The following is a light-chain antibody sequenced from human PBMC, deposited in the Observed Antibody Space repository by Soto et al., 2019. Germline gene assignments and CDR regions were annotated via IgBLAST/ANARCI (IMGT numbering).Light chain of an antibody. CDR1: QSVSSN. CDR2: GAS. Sequence: EIVMTQSPATLSVSPGERATLSCRAGQSVSSNLAWYQQKPGQAPRLLIYGASTRAAAFPARFSGSGSGTEFTLPISSLQSEDFAVYYCQQYYNWPITFGQGTRLEIK. J-gene: IGKJ5*01. CDR3: QQYYNWPIT. V-gene: IGKV3-15*01.